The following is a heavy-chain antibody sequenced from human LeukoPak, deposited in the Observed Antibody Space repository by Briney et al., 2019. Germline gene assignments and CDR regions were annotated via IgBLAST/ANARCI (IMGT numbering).Heavy chain of an antibody. CDR2: FDPEDGET. V-gene: IGHV1-24*01. CDR1: GYTLTELS. Sequence: ASVKVSCKVSGYTLTELSMHWVRQAPGKGLEWMGGFDPEDGETIYAQKFQGRATMTEDTSTDTAYMELSSLRSEDTAVYYCATDPLNVVVPAATKFYGMDVWGQGTTVTVSS. D-gene: IGHD2-2*01. J-gene: IGHJ6*02. CDR3: ATDPLNVVVPAATKFYGMDV.